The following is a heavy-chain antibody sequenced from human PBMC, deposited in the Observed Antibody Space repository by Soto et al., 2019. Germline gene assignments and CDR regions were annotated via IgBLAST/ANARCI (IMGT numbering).Heavy chain of an antibody. CDR3: ARPTLDSSGYYYLDY. CDR1: GGSISSSSYY. Sequence: QLQLQESGPGLVKPSETLSLTCTVSGGSISSSSYYWGWIRQPPGKGLEWIGSIYYSGSTYYNPSLKSRVTISVDTSKNQFSLKLSSVTAADTAVYYCARPTLDSSGYYYLDYWGQGTLVTVSS. J-gene: IGHJ4*02. CDR2: IYYSGST. V-gene: IGHV4-39*01. D-gene: IGHD3-22*01.